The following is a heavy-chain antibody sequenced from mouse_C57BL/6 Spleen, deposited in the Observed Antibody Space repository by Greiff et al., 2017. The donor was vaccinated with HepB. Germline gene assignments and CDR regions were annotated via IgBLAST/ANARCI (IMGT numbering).Heavy chain of an antibody. D-gene: IGHD1-1*01. CDR1: GYTFTDYE. J-gene: IGHJ2*01. CDR2: IDPETGGT. V-gene: IGHV1-15*01. Sequence: VKLQQSGAELVRPGASVTLSCKASGYTFTDYEMHWVKQTPVHGLEWIGAIDPETGGTAYNQKFKGKAILTADKSSSTAYMELRSLTSEDSAVYYCTKDHYYGSSYDFDYWGQGTTLTVSS. CDR3: TKDHYYGSSYDFDY.